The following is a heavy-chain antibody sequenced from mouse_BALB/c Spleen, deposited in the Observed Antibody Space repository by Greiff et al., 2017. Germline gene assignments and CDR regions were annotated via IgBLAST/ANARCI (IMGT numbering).Heavy chain of an antibody. D-gene: IGHD2-1*01. V-gene: IGHV5-6*01. CDR1: GFTFSSYG. CDR3: ARHGDGNYGWFAY. CDR2: ISSGGSYT. Sequence: EVQGVESGGDLVKPGGSLKLSCAASGFTFSSYGMSWVRQTPDKRLEWVATISSGGSYTYYPDSVKGRFTISRDNAKNTLYLQMSSLKSEDTAMYYCARHGDGNYGWFAYWGQGTLVTVSA. J-gene: IGHJ3*01.